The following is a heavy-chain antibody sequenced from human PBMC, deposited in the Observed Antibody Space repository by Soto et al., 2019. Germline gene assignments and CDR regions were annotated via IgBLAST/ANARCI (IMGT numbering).Heavy chain of an antibody. CDR2: IKQDGSDK. CDR1: GFTFTTYW. CDR3: ARIGYCSPSFDF. J-gene: IGHJ4*02. V-gene: IGHV3-7*01. Sequence: GGSLRLSCAASGFTFTTYWMSWVRQSPGKGLEWVANIKQDGSDKHYADSEGRFTISRDNAKNSVYLQVTSLRAEDTAVYYCARIGYCSPSFDFWGQGTLVTVSS. D-gene: IGHD6-6*01.